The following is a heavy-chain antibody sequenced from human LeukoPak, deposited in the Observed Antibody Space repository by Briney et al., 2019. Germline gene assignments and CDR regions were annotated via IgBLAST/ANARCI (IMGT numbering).Heavy chain of an antibody. CDR3: ARFTDSSGSYWANPKRFFDY. V-gene: IGHV3-23*01. J-gene: IGHJ4*02. CDR1: GFTFSSYA. D-gene: IGHD3-22*01. CDR2: ISGSGGST. Sequence: GGSLRLSCAASGFTFSSYAMSWVRQAPGKGLEWVSAISGSGGSTYYADSVKGRFTISRDNSKNTLYLQMNSLRAEDTAVYYCARFTDSSGSYWANPKRFFDYWGQGTLVTVSS.